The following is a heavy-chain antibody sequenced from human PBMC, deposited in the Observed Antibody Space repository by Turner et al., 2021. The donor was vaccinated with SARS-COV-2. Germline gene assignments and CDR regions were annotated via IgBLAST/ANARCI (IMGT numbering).Heavy chain of an antibody. J-gene: IGHJ5*02. CDR2: IYYSGST. CDR3: ARQGREQWLASNWFDP. V-gene: IGHV4-39*01. D-gene: IGHD6-19*01. CDR1: GGSISSSSYY. Sequence: QLQLQESGPGLVKPSETLSLTCTVSGGSISSSSYYWGWIRQPPGEGLEWIGSIYYSGSTYYNPSLKSRVTISVDTSKNQFSLKLSSVTAADTAVYYCARQGREQWLASNWFDPWGQGTLVTVSS.